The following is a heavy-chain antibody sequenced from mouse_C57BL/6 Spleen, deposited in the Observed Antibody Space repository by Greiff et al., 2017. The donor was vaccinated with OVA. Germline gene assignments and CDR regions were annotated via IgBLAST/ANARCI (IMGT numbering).Heavy chain of an antibody. CDR2: ISYDGSN. V-gene: IGHV3-6*01. CDR1: GYSITSGYY. CDR3: AGGKSYAMDY. J-gene: IGHJ4*01. Sequence: DVKLQESGPGLVKPSQSLSLTCSVTGYSITSGYYWNWIRQFPGNKLEWMGYISYDGSNNYNPSLKNRISITRDTSKNQFFLKLNSVTTEDTATYYCAGGKSYAMDYWGQGTSVTVSS.